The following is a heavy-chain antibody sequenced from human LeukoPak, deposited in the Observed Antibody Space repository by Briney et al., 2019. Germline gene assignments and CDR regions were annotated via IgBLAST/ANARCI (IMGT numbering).Heavy chain of an antibody. V-gene: IGHV1-2*06. D-gene: IGHD2-15*01. CDR3: ARKRATPPYYFDY. CDR2: INPNSGGT. J-gene: IGHJ4*02. Sequence: GASVKVSCKASGYTFTGYYMHWVRQAPGQGLEWMGRINPNSGGTNYAQKFQGRVTMTRDTSISTAYMELSRLRSDDTAVYYCARKRATPPYYFDYWGQGTLVTVSS. CDR1: GYTFTGYY.